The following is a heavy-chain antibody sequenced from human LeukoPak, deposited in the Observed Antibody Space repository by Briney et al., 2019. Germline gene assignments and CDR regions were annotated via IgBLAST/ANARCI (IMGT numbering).Heavy chain of an antibody. J-gene: IGHJ4*02. CDR1: GFTFSGSA. V-gene: IGHV3-73*01. CDR3: TXPSRDDYGDFY. Sequence: GGSLKLSCAASGFTFSGSAMHWVRQASGKGLEWVGRIRSKANSYATAYAASVKGRFTISRDDSKNTAYLQMNSLKTEDTAVYXCTXPSRDDYGDFYWGQGTLVTVSS. CDR2: IRSKANSYAT. D-gene: IGHD4-17*01.